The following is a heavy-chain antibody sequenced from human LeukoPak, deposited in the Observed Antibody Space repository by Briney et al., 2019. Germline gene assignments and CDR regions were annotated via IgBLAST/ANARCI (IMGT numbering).Heavy chain of an antibody. CDR1: GGSFRGYY. CDR3: ARAVGYCSSTSCYTLYYYYMDV. Sequence: PSETLSLTCAVYGGSFRGYYWSWVRQPPGKGLEWIGEINHSGSTNYNPSLKSRVTISVDTSKNQCSLKLSSVTAADTAVYYCARAVGYCSSTSCYTLYYYYMDVWGKGTTVTVSS. V-gene: IGHV4-34*01. CDR2: INHSGST. D-gene: IGHD2-2*02. J-gene: IGHJ6*03.